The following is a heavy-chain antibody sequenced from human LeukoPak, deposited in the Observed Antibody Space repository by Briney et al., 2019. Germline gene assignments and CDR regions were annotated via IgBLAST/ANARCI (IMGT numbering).Heavy chain of an antibody. Sequence: GGSLRLSCAASGFTFSSYWMSWARQAPGKGLEWVANIKQDGSEKYYVDSVKGRFTISRDNAKNSLYLQMNSLRAEDTAVYYCARESSSGTNAFDIWGQGTMVTVSS. V-gene: IGHV3-7*01. CDR2: IKQDGSEK. CDR1: GFTFSSYW. D-gene: IGHD6-19*01. CDR3: ARESSSGTNAFDI. J-gene: IGHJ3*02.